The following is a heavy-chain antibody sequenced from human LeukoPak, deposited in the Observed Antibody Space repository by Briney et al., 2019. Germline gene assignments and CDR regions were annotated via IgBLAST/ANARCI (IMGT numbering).Heavy chain of an antibody. V-gene: IGHV5-51*01. CDR2: IYPSDSDT. Sequence: GESLQISCQGSGYSFTSYWIGWVRQMPGKGLEWMGIIYPSDSDTRYSPSFQGQVTISADKSISTAYLQWSSLKASDTAMYYCARTWFTGRLSYHYYGMDVWGQGTTVTVSS. CDR1: GYSFTSYW. J-gene: IGHJ6*02. CDR3: ARTWFTGRLSYHYYGMDV. D-gene: IGHD3-10*01.